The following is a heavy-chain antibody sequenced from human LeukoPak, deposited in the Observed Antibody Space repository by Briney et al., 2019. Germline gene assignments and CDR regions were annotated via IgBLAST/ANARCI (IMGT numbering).Heavy chain of an antibody. D-gene: IGHD2-8*02. J-gene: IGHJ3*02. CDR2: IYSDGNT. CDR1: GFTVSSNY. V-gene: IGHV3-53*05. Sequence: GGSLRLSCAASGFTVSSNYMSWVRQAPGKGLEWVSVIYSDGNTNYGDSVEGRFTISRDNSKNTLYLQMNSLRPEDTAVYYCANRWGTQALGNNIDMWGQGTLVAVSS. CDR3: ANRWGTQALGNNIDM.